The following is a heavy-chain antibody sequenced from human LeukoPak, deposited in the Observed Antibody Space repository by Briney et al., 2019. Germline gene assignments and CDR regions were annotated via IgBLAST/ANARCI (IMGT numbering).Heavy chain of an antibody. CDR3: YSMIVVEIRVINDY. Sequence: GGSLRLSCALSGFTVSRNYMSWVRQAPGKGLEWVSVIYSGGSTYYADSVKGRFTISRDNSKNTLYLQMNSLRAEDTAVYYCYSMIVVEIRVINDYWGQGTLVTVCS. J-gene: IGHJ4*02. CDR1: GFTVSRNY. V-gene: IGHV3-66*01. D-gene: IGHD3-22*01. CDR2: IYSGGST.